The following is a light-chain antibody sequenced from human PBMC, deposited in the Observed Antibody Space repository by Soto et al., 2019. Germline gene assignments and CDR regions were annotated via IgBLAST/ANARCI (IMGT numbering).Light chain of an antibody. V-gene: IGKV3-15*01. CDR2: GAS. J-gene: IGKJ5*01. CDR1: QSVSSN. Sequence: EIVMTQSPATLSVSPGERATLSCRASQSVSSNLAWYQLKPGQAPRLLIYGASTRATGIPARFSGSGSGTEFTLTITSLQSEDFAVYYCQHYHNWPVTFGQGTRLEIK. CDR3: QHYHNWPVT.